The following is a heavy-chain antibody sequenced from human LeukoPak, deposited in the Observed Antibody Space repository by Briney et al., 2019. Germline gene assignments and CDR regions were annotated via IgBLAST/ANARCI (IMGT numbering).Heavy chain of an antibody. V-gene: IGHV4-39*01. J-gene: IGHJ4*02. CDR3: ARVWWNHSFDY. CDR2: IYYSGST. D-gene: IGHD1-14*01. CDR1: GGSISSSSYY. Sequence: PSETLSLTCTVSGGSISSSSYYWGWIRQPPGKGLEWIGSIYYSGSTYYNPSLKSRVTISVDTSKNQFSLKLSSVTAADTAVYYCARVWWNHSFDYWGQGTLVTVSS.